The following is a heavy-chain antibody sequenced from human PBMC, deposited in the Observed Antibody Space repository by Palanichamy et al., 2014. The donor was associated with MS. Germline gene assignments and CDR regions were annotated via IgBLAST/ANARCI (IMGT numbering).Heavy chain of an antibody. CDR1: GFTFSTYA. CDR3: VKERYSDFWNGYDDH. D-gene: IGHD3-3*01. J-gene: IGHJ4*02. CDR2: TSYDRSRK. Sequence: QVQLVESGGGVVQPGMSLRLSCAASGFTFSTYAMHWVRQAPGKGLEWVAITSYDRSRKYYADSVKGRFTISRDNSKNMLYLQMNSLRAEDTAMYYCVKERYSDFWNGYDDHWGQGTLVTVSS. V-gene: IGHV3-30*18.